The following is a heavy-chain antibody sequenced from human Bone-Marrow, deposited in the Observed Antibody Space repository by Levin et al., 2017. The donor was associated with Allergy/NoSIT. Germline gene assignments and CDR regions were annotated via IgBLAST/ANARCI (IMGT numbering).Heavy chain of an antibody. CDR3: QGGLEV. J-gene: IGHJ6*02. Sequence: GGSLRLSCVASGLTFRNYYMSWVRQAPGKGLEWVSYIGSNGTTIHYADSVKGRFTISRDNVKNSLYLQMNSLRAEDTAVYYCQGGLEVWGQGTTVIVSS. CDR1: GLTFRNYY. V-gene: IGHV3-11*01. CDR2: IGSNGTTI.